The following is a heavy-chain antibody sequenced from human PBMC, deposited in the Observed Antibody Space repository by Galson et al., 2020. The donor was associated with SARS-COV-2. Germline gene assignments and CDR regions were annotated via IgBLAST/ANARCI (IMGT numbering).Heavy chain of an antibody. CDR1: GFTLTSYG. Sequence: ASVKVSCKTSGFTLTSYGISWVRQAPGQGLEWMGWISVYRGYTNYAQKFQGRVSMTSDTSTSTVYMELRSLRSDDTAVYYCARVTRTVVPTTQGDAFDIWGQGTKVTVSS. V-gene: IGHV1-18*04. J-gene: IGHJ3*02. D-gene: IGHD3-22*01. CDR3: ARVTRTVVPTTQGDAFDI. CDR2: ISVYRGYT.